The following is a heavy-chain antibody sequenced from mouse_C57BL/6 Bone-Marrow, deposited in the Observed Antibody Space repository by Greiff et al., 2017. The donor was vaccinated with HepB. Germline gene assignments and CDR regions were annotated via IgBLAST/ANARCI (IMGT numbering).Heavy chain of an antibody. J-gene: IGHJ4*01. CDR3: ARSGRVLLRYHYAMDY. V-gene: IGHV1-76*01. D-gene: IGHD1-1*01. CDR2: IYPGSGNT. CDR1: GYTFTDYY. Sequence: QVQLKQSGAELVRPGASVKLSCKASGYTFTDYYINWVKQRPGQGLEWIARIYPGSGNTYYNEKFKGKATLTAEKSSSTAYMQRSSLTSEDSAVYFCARSGRVLLRYHYAMDYWGQGTSVTVSS.